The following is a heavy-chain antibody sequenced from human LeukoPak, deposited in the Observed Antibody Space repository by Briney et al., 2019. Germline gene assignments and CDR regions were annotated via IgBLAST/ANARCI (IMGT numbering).Heavy chain of an antibody. CDR2: IKSKIDGATT. CDR1: GFTFSNAW. V-gene: IGHV3-15*01. D-gene: IGHD6-13*01. CDR3: STYGQLALDH. Sequence: GGSLRLSCAASGFTFSNAWMTWVRQTSDKGLEWVGRIKSKIDGATTDYAAPVKGRFTISRDDSKNTLYLEMNSLKTEDTAVYSCSTYGQLALDHWGQGTLVTVSS. J-gene: IGHJ4*02.